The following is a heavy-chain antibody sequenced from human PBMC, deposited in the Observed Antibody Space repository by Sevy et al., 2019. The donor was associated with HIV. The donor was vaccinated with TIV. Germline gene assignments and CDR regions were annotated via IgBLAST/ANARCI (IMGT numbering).Heavy chain of an antibody. CDR2: IDYSGST. J-gene: IGHJ4*02. V-gene: IGHV4-59*01. D-gene: IGHD3-10*01. CDR3: ARDRDGDYFDY. Sequence: SETLSLTCTVSGGSISSYYWSWIRQPPGKGLEWIGCIDYSGSTNYNPSLKSRVTTSVDTSKNQFSLKLSSVTAADTAVYTCARDRDGDYFDYWGQGTPVTVSS. CDR1: GGSISSYY.